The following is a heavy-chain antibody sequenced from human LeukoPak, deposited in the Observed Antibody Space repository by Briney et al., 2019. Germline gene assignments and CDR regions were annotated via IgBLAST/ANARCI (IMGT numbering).Heavy chain of an antibody. Sequence: GGSLRLSCAASGFTVSSNEMSWVRQAPGKGLEWVSSISGGSTYYADSRKGRFTISRDNSKNTLHLQMNSLRAEDTAVYYCARLPTAIPDAFDIWGQGTMVTVSS. J-gene: IGHJ3*02. V-gene: IGHV3-38-3*01. CDR3: ARLPTAIPDAFDI. D-gene: IGHD2-21*02. CDR2: ISGGST. CDR1: GFTVSSNE.